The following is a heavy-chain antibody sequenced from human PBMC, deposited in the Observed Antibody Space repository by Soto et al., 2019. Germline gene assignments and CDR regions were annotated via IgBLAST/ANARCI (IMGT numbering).Heavy chain of an antibody. CDR2: TYYESIWQT. CDR1: GDSVSSNDAV. Sequence: QVQLQQSGPGLVKPSQTLSLTCAISGDSVSSNDAVWNWIRQSPSRGLEWLGRTYYESIWQTEYAVSVKGLTTINPDASKNQFSLQLNSVTPEDTAMYDCARLVGNSWLEHWGQGTLVTVSA. V-gene: IGHV6-1*01. D-gene: IGHD6-6*01. CDR3: ARLVGNSWLEH. J-gene: IGHJ5*02.